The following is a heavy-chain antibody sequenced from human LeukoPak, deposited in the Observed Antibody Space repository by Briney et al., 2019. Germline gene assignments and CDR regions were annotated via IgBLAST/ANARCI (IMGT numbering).Heavy chain of an antibody. V-gene: IGHV4-4*02. CDR2: IYHSGST. CDR1: GGSISSSNW. J-gene: IGHJ3*02. D-gene: IGHD6-19*01. CDR3: ARRKQWLVLEVDAFDI. Sequence: SETLSLTCAVSGGSISSSNWWSWVRQPPGKGLEWIGEIYHSGSTNYNPSLKSRVTISVDKSKNQFSLRLSSVTAADTAVYYCARRKQWLVLEVDAFDIWGQGTMVTVSS.